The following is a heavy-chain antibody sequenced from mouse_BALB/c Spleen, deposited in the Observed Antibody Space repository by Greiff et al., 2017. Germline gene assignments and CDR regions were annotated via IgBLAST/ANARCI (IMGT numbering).Heavy chain of an antibody. J-gene: IGHJ4*01. CDR3: ARDSGYYEGDY. Sequence: EVKLVESGGGLVKPGGSLKLSCAASGFTFSDYYMYWVRQTPEKRLEWVATISDGGSYTYYPDSVKGRFTISRDNAKNNLYLQMSSLKSEDTAMYYCARDSGYYEGDYWGQGTSVTVSS. CDR2: ISDGGSYT. CDR1: GFTFSDYY. D-gene: IGHD2-3*01. V-gene: IGHV5-4*02.